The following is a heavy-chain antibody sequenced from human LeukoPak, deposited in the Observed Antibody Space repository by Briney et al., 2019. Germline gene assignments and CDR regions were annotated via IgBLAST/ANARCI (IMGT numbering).Heavy chain of an antibody. Sequence: GGSLRLSCVASGFTFEKYVMNWVRQAPGKGLEWLATIYGSGVSISYADSVKGRLTISRDNSNNTLYLQMNSLRAEDTAMYFCAKDLGWELPAEAYWGQGILVTVSS. CDR1: GFTFEKYV. J-gene: IGHJ4*02. CDR2: IYGSGVSI. D-gene: IGHD1-26*01. CDR3: AKDLGWELPAEAY. V-gene: IGHV3-23*01.